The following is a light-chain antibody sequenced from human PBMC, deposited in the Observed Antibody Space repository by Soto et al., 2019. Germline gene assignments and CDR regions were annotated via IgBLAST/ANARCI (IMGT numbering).Light chain of an antibody. CDR1: SSDVGGYNY. CDR2: EVS. CDR3: SSYTSSSTPDV. J-gene: IGLJ1*01. V-gene: IGLV2-14*01. Sequence: QSVLTQPASVSGSPGQSITISCTGTSSDVGGYNYVSWYQQPPGKAPKLMIYEVSNLPSGVSNRFSGSKSGNTASLTISGLQAEDEADYYCSSYTSSSTPDVFGTGTKLTVL.